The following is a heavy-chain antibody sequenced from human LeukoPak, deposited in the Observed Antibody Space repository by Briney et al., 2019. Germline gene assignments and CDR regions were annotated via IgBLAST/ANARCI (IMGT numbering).Heavy chain of an antibody. Sequence: PSETLSLTCAVSGDSISSGSYYWSWIRQPAGKGLEWSGRISASGSTNYNPSLKSRVTISVDTSKNQFSLKLNSVTAADTAVYYCARVGYYYGSSGFGGFDYWGQGTLVTVSS. J-gene: IGHJ4*02. V-gene: IGHV4-61*02. D-gene: IGHD3-22*01. CDR2: ISASGST. CDR3: ARVGYYYGSSGFGGFDY. CDR1: GDSISSGSYY.